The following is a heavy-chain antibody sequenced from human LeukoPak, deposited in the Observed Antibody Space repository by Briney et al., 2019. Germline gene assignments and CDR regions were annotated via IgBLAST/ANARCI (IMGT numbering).Heavy chain of an antibody. CDR1: GGSISSGSYY. CDR2: IYYSGST. J-gene: IGHJ5*02. D-gene: IGHD6-13*01. CDR3: ARHGIAAAGKTNNWFDP. Sequence: SETLSLTCTVSGGSISSGSYYWNWIRQPPGKGLEWIGRIYYSGSTYYNPSLKSRVTISVDTSKNQFSLRLSSVTAADTAVYYCARHGIAAAGKTNNWFDPWGQGTLVTVSS. V-gene: IGHV4-39*07.